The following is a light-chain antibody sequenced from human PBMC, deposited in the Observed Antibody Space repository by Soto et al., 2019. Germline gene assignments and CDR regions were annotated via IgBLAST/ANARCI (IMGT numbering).Light chain of an antibody. J-gene: IGKJ1*01. V-gene: IGKV3-15*01. CDR3: QQYRSWPRT. CDR1: QSVDIN. Sequence: EIVLTQSPATLSVSPGERVTLTCRASQSVDINLAWYQQKPGQAPKLLIYGASTRATDVPGRFSGSGSGADFTLTISSLQSEDFAVYYCQQYRSWPRTFGQGTKVEIK. CDR2: GAS.